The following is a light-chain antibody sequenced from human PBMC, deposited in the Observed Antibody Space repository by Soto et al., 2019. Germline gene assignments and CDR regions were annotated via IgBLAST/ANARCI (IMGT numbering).Light chain of an antibody. CDR2: GAS. V-gene: IGKV3-20*01. Sequence: EVVMTQSPGTLSVSPGERATLSCRASQSISRNLAWYQQKPGQAPRLLIYGASSRATGIPDRFSGSGSGTDFTLTISRLEPEDFAVYYCQQYGSSPRTFGQGTKVDIK. CDR1: QSISRN. CDR3: QQYGSSPRT. J-gene: IGKJ1*01.